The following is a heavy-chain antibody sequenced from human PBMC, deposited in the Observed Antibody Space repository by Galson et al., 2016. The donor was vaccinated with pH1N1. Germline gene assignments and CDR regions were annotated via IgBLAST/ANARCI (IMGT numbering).Heavy chain of an antibody. CDR1: GGTFNNYP. D-gene: IGHD4-11*01. Sequence: SVKVSCKASGGTFNNYPISWLRQAPGHGLEWMGRIIPIFGTANYAQTFQGRVTITADKSTSTAYMELRSLRSEDTAVYYCARGQASVSTSYYYGMDVRGQGTTVTVSS. CDR3: ARGQASVSTSYYYGMDV. J-gene: IGHJ6*02. V-gene: IGHV1-69*06. CDR2: IIPIFGTA.